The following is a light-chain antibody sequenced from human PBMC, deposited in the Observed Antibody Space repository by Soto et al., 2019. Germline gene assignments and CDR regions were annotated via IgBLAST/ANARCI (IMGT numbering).Light chain of an antibody. CDR3: CSYAGSHWV. V-gene: IGLV2-11*01. CDR1: SSGVGGYNY. Sequence: QSALTQPRSVSGSPGQSVTISCTGTSSGVGGYNYVSWYQQHPGKAPKLMIYDVSKRPSGVPDRFSGSKSGNTASLTISGLQAEDEADYYCCSYAGSHWVFGGGTKLTVL. J-gene: IGLJ3*02. CDR2: DVS.